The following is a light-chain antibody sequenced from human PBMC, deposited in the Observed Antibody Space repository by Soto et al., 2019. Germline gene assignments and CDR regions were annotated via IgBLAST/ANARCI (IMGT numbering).Light chain of an antibody. CDR3: SSYTSISTYV. J-gene: IGLJ1*01. CDR1: SSDVGGYNF. CDR2: DVT. V-gene: IGLV2-14*01. Sequence: QSALTQPASVSGSPGQSITISCTGTSSDVGGYNFVSWYQQHPAKAPKLMIYDVTNRPSGVSKRFSGSKSGNTASLTISGLQAEDEADYYCSSYTSISTYVFGTGTKLTVL.